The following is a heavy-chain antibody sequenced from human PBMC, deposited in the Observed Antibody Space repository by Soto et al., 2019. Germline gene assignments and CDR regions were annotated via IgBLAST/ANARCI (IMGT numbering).Heavy chain of an antibody. CDR1: GGSFRGYY. V-gene: IGHV4-34*01. CDR3: ARGYPRSLFSTAVVTSYWFDP. J-gene: IGHJ5*02. CDR2: IDRSGST. D-gene: IGHD2-21*02. Sequence: QVQLEQWGAGQLKPSETLSLTCAVYGGSFRGYYWSWIRQPPGKGLEWIAEIDRSGSTNYNPSLKSRVAMSVDTSKNQFSLRLRSVNAADTALYYCARGYPRSLFSTAVVTSYWFDPWGQGTLVTVSS.